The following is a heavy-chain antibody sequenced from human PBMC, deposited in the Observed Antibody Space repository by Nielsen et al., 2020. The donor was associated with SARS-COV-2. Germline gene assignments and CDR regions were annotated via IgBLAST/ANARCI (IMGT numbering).Heavy chain of an antibody. CDR1: GFTFSDYY. D-gene: IGHD6-19*01. V-gene: IGHV3-11*05. CDR2: MSGSSSYI. J-gene: IGHJ2*01. CDR3: ARVAGTPPVSYSYLDL. Sequence: GESLKISCAGSGFTFSDYYMSWIRQAPGKGLEWVAQMSGSSSYIHYADSVKGRYTISKDSAKNSLYLQMNSLRAEDTAVYYCARVAGTPPVSYSYLDLWGRGTLVTVSS.